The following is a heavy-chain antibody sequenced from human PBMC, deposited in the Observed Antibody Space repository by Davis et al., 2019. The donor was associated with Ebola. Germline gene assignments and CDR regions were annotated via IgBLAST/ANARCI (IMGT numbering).Heavy chain of an antibody. J-gene: IGHJ6*02. CDR1: KFTLSSYW. Sequence: PGGSLRLSCAASKFTLSSYWMSWVRQAPGKGLEWVATIENDGSKKYYMDSVKGRFTISRDNAKNSLFLQMNSLRADDTAVYYCARERVYYYGMDVWGQGTTVTVSS. CDR2: IENDGSKK. CDR3: ARERVYYYGMDV. V-gene: IGHV3-7*01.